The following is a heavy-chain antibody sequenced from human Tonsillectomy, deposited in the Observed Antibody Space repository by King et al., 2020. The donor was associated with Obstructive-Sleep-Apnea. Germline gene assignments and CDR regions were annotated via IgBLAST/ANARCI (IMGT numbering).Heavy chain of an antibody. V-gene: IGHV1-46*03. CDR3: AHQGGYSFDY. CDR1: GYTFTNYY. CDR2: IDPSGGTT. D-gene: IGHD1-26*01. J-gene: IGHJ4*02. Sequence: AQLVQSGAEVKKPGASVKVSCKASGYTFTNYYIHWVRQAPGQGLEWMGRIDPSGGTTSYAQKFQGRVTMTRDTSTSTVYMELSSLRSEDTAVYYCAHQGGYSFDYWGQGTLVTVSS.